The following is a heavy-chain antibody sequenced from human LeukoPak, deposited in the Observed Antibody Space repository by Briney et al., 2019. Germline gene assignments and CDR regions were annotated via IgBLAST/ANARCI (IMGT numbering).Heavy chain of an antibody. CDR3: AKEGIAAAGTGDAFDI. D-gene: IGHD6-13*01. CDR2: ISGSGGST. Sequence: PGGSLRLSCAASGFTFSSYAMSWVRQAPGKGLEWVSAISGSGGSTYYADSVKGRFTISRDNSMNTLYLQMNSLRAEDTAVYYCAKEGIAAAGTGDAFDIWGQGTMVTVSS. CDR1: GFTFSSYA. V-gene: IGHV3-23*01. J-gene: IGHJ3*02.